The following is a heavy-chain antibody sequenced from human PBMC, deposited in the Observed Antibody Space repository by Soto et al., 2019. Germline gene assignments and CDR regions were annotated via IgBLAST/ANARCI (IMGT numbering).Heavy chain of an antibody. Sequence: GGSLRLSCGASGLTFSNYYMSWIRQAPGKGLEWVSTISSNSAYIYYTDALRGRFTISRDNAKNSLHLQMNSLRAEDTAVYYCTRDASRDSSARGWFDPWGPGTLVTVSS. J-gene: IGHJ5*02. CDR3: TRDASRDSSARGWFDP. D-gene: IGHD6-13*01. CDR2: ISSNSAYI. CDR1: GLTFSNYY. V-gene: IGHV3-11*06.